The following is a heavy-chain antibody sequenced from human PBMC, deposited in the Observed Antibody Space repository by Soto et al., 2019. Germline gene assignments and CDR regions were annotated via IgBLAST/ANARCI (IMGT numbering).Heavy chain of an antibody. D-gene: IGHD6-19*01. CDR3: VQTAGWHGFDF. V-gene: IGHV3-53*01. Sequence: EVQVVESGGGWILPGGSLRLSCAASGFAVSSKYMTWVRQAPGKGLEGVSVIYGGGTTYHADSVEGRFSISRDTPNNTSYLPMNSLRAQDTAAHYCVQTAGWHGFDFWGQGTLVTVSS. CDR1: GFAVSSKY. CDR2: IYGGGTT. J-gene: IGHJ4*02.